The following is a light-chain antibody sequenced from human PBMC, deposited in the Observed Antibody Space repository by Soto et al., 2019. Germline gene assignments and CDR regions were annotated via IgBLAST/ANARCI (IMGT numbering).Light chain of an antibody. CDR1: QSVLFSSNNY. CDR3: QQYYSTPVT. Sequence: DIVMTQSPDSLAVSLGERATINCKSSQSVLFSSNNYLAWYQLKPGQPPKLLIYWASTRESGVPDRFSGSGSGTDFTLTISSLLAEDVAVYYCQQYYSTPVTFGGGTKVEIK. V-gene: IGKV4-1*01. CDR2: WAS. J-gene: IGKJ4*01.